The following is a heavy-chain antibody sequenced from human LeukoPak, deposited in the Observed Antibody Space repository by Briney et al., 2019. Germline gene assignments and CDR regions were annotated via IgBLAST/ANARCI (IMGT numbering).Heavy chain of an antibody. J-gene: IGHJ4*02. D-gene: IGHD5-24*01. CDR3: ARGLGRDGYIF. CDR1: DGSISTYY. CDR2: KNYSGST. V-gene: IGHV4-59*01. Sequence: SETLSLTCTVSDGSISTYYWTWIRQPPGKGLEWIGNKNYSGSTNYNPSLKSRVTISVDTSKNQFSLKLSSVTAADTAVYYCARGLGRDGYIFWGQGTLVTVSS.